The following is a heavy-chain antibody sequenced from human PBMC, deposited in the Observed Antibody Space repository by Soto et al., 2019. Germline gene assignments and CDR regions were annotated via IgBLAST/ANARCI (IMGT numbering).Heavy chain of an antibody. D-gene: IGHD3-3*01. CDR3: ARDFAYFDS. Sequence: QVQLQESGPGLVKPSETLSLTCTVSGGSFKSGSYSWSWIRQPPGKGLEWIGYVYHTGRTSYNPPLKSRVSISMDMSKNQFSLNLASVTAADTAVYFCARDFAYFDSWGQGTLVTVSS. J-gene: IGHJ4*02. CDR2: VYHTGRT. CDR1: GGSFKSGSYS. V-gene: IGHV4-61*01.